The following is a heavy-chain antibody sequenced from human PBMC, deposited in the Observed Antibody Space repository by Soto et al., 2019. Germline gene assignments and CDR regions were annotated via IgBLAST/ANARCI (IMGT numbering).Heavy chain of an antibody. J-gene: IGHJ3*02. V-gene: IGHV3-9*01. CDR2: INWNSGSI. D-gene: IGHD6-19*01. CDR1: GFTFDDYA. Sequence: SLRLSCAASGFTFDDYAMHWVRQAPGKGLEWVSNINWNSGSIGYADSVKGRFTISRDNAKNSLYLQMNSVRAEDTALYYCAKDTSSGGLAKGASDIWGQGTMVTVSS. CDR3: AKDTSSGGLAKGASDI.